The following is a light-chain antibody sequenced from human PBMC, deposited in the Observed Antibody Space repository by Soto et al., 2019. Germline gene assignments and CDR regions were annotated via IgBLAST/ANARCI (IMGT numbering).Light chain of an antibody. CDR3: LLYYGGVLL. V-gene: IGLV7-46*01. CDR1: SGAVTSGHY. J-gene: IGLJ2*01. Sequence: QAVVTQEPSLTVSPGGTVTLTCDSSSGAVTSGHYPYWFQQKPGQAPRTLIYDTSNKHSWTPARFSGSLLGGKAALTLSGAQHEDEADYYCLLYYGGVLLFGGGTKLTVL. CDR2: DTS.